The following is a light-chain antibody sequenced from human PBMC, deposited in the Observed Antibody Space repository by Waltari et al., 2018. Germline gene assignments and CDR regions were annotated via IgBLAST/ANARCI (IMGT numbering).Light chain of an antibody. Sequence: QSALTQPPSASGSPGQSVTISCTGTSSDVGGYDFVSWNQQHPGKAPKVIIFECSQRPSGVPDPFSGSKSGNTASLTVSGLQAEDEADYYCGSYAGSNIFVFGTGTKVTVL. CDR3: GSYAGSNIFV. CDR1: SSDVGGYDF. CDR2: ECS. V-gene: IGLV2-8*01. J-gene: IGLJ1*01.